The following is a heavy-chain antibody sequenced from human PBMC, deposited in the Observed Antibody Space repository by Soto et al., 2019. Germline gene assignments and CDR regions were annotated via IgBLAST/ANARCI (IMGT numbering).Heavy chain of an antibody. V-gene: IGHV1-2*02. Sequence: ASVKVSCKASGYTFTGYYMHWVRQAPGQGLEWMGWINPNSGGTNYAQKFQGRVTMTRDTSISTAYMELSRLRSDDTAVYYCASELITMVRGVSLDPWGQGTLVTVSS. CDR3: ASELITMVRGVSLDP. CDR1: GYTFTGYY. CDR2: INPNSGGT. J-gene: IGHJ5*02. D-gene: IGHD3-10*01.